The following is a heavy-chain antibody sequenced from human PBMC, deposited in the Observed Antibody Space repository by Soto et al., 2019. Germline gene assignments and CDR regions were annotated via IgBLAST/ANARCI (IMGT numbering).Heavy chain of an antibody. V-gene: IGHV1-18*04. CDR1: GYTFTSYG. J-gene: IGHJ3*02. CDR2: ISAYNGNT. D-gene: IGHD3-22*01. CDR3: ARDDSSGPMRAAFDI. Sequence: QVQLVQSGAEVKKPGASVKVSCKASGYTFTSYGISWVRQAPGQGLEWMGWISAYNGNTNYAQKLQDRVTMTTDTSTSKAYMELRSLRSDDTAVYYCARDDSSGPMRAAFDIWGQGTMVTVSS.